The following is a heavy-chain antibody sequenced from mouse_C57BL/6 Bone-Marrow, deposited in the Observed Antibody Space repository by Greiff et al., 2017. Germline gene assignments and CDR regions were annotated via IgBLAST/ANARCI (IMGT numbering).Heavy chain of an antibody. D-gene: IGHD1-1*01. CDR1: GYTFTGYW. J-gene: IGHJ2*01. V-gene: IGHV1-9*01. Sequence: VKLQQSGAELMKPGASVKISCKATGYTFTGYWIEWVKQRPGHGLEWIGEILPGSGSTNYNEQFKGKATFTADTSSNTAYMQLSNLTTDDSAIYYCARFTTVVATDYWGQGTTLTVSS. CDR2: ILPGSGST. CDR3: ARFTTVVATDY.